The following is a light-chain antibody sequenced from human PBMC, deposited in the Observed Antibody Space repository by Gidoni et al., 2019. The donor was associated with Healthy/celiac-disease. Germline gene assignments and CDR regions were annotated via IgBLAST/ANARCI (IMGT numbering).Light chain of an antibody. V-gene: IGKV4-1*01. CDR3: QQYYSTPWT. CDR2: WAS. Sequence: ENVMTQSPDSLAVSLGERATINCRSSQSVLYSDNNQNFLAWEQQKPGQPPKMLIYWASTRESGVPDRFSGSGSGTHFTLTISSLQAEDVAVYYCQQYYSTPWTFGQGTKVEIK. CDR1: QSVLYSDNNQNF. J-gene: IGKJ1*01.